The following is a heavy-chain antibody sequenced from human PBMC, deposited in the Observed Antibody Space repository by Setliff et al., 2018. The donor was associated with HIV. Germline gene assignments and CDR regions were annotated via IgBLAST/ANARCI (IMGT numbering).Heavy chain of an antibody. D-gene: IGHD1-1*01. CDR2: ISGSGGST. V-gene: IGHV3-23*01. Sequence: AGGSLRLSCAASGFTFSSYAMSWVRQAPGKGLEWVSAISGSGGSTYYADSVKGRFTISRDNSKNTLYLQMNSLRAENTAVYYCANRLRGYNKWYYFDYWGQGTLVTVSS. CDR3: ANRLRGYNKWYYFDY. CDR1: GFTFSSYA. J-gene: IGHJ4*02.